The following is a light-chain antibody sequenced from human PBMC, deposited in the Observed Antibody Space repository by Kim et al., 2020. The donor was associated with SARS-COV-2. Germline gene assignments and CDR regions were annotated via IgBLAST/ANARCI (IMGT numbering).Light chain of an antibody. J-gene: IGLJ2*01. Sequence: LGASVKLTCTLSSGHSSYAIAWHQQQPEKGPRYLMKLNSDGSHSKGDGIPDRFSGSSSWAERYLTISSLQSEDEADYYCQTWGTVVFGGGTQLTVL. CDR2: LNSDGSH. V-gene: IGLV4-69*01. CDR1: SGHSSYA. CDR3: QTWGTVV.